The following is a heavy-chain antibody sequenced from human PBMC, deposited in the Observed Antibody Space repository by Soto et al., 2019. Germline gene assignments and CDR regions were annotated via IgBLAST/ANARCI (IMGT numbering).Heavy chain of an antibody. CDR3: ARAGNYDINPALFDY. Sequence: ASVKVSCKASGYTFTSYAMHWVRQAPGQRLEWMGWINAGNGNTKYSQKFQGRVTITRDTSASTAYMELSSLRSEDTAVYYCARAGNYDINPALFDYWGQGTLVTVSS. J-gene: IGHJ4*02. V-gene: IGHV1-3*01. D-gene: IGHD3-9*01. CDR1: GYTFTSYA. CDR2: INAGNGNT.